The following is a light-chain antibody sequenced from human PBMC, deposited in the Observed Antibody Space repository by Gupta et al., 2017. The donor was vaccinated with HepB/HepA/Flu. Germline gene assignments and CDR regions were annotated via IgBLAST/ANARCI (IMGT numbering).Light chain of an antibody. CDR2: GVS. V-gene: IGLV2-14*03. Sequence: QSALTQPASVSGSPGQSITISCTGTSSDVGCYNYVSWYQQHPDKAPKLVIYGVSNRPSGVSNRFSGSKSGNTASLTISGLQAADEADYYCASYTGGSTYHVFGTGTKLSVV. CDR3: ASYTGGSTYHV. CDR1: SSDVGCYNY. J-gene: IGLJ1*01.